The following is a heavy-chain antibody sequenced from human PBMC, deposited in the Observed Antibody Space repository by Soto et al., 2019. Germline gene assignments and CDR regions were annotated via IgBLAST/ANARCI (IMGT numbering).Heavy chain of an antibody. V-gene: IGHV3-30-3*01. Sequence: QVQLVESGGGVVQPGRSLRLSCVASGFTFSSYAMYWVRQAPGKGLEWVAVISYDGSNKYYADSVKGRFTISRDNSKNTVDVQMNSLRAEDTAVYYCAKGPIGSSGYDLYWYFDLWGRGTLVTVSS. CDR2: ISYDGSNK. CDR3: AKGPIGSSGYDLYWYFDL. J-gene: IGHJ2*01. CDR1: GFTFSSYA. D-gene: IGHD3-22*01.